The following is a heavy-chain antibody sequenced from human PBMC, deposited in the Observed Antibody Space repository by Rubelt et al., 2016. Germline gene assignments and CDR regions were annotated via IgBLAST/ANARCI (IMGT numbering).Heavy chain of an antibody. J-gene: IGHJ4*02. CDR3: AGGYYDSRGYYGALGY. D-gene: IGHD3-22*01. CDR2: IYYNGSA. Sequence: QLQLQESGPGLVKPSETLSLTCTVSGGSISSTSYYWGWIRQPPGKGLEWIGDIYYNGSAYYNPSLKSRVTVSVDTSKNQFSLKRRSVTAADTAVYSCAGGYYDSRGYYGALGYWGQGALVTVSS. CDR1: GGSISSTSYY. V-gene: IGHV4-39*01.